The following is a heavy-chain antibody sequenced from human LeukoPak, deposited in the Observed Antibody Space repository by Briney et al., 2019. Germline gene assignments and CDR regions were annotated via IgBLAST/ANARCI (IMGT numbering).Heavy chain of an antibody. CDR1: GGSFSGYY. CDR2: INDSEST. CDR3: ARDLVVVIQYYFDY. J-gene: IGHJ4*02. V-gene: IGHV4-34*01. D-gene: IGHD3-22*01. Sequence: PSETLSLTCAVYGGSFSGYYWSWIRQPPGKGLEWIGEINDSESTNYNPSLKSRVTISVDTSKNQFSLKLSSVTAADTAVYYCARDLVVVIQYYFDYWGQGTLVTVSS.